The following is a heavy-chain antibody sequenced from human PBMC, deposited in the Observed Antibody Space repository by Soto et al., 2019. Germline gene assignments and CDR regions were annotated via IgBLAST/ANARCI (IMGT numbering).Heavy chain of an antibody. Sequence: KAAGYTFTSYFRRWRRQAPKQGLEWMGIINPSGGSTSYAQKFQGRVTMTRDTSTSTVYMELSSLRSEDTAVYYCARNLDIVVVPVVLGGQGRVREGGYYGMDVWGQGTTVTSP. CDR1: GYTFTSYF. CDR2: INPSGGST. D-gene: IGHD2-2*03. V-gene: IGHV1-46*01. CDR3: ARNLDIVVVPVVLGGQGRVREGGYYGMDV. J-gene: IGHJ6*02.